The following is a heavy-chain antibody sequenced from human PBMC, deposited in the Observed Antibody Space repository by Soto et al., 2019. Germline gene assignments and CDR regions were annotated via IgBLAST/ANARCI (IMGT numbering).Heavy chain of an antibody. CDR2: IHGGGGAT. V-gene: IGHV3-23*01. CDR1: GFTFSAYA. CDR3: AKFEGHPLEYWYLDF. Sequence: EVQLLESGGGLVQPGGSLRLSCAASGFTFSAYAMGWVRQAPGKGLEWVSTIHGGGGATHYADTVKGRFTISRDDSKNTLHAQMNSLRAEDTDVYYCAKFEGHPLEYWYLDFWGRGTLVTVSS. J-gene: IGHJ2*01. D-gene: IGHD1-1*01.